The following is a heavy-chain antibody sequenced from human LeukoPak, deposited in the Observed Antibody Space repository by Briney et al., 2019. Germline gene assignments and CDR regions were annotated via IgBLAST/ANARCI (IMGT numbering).Heavy chain of an antibody. D-gene: IGHD2-2*01. CDR3: ARGLYCSSSTSCYDYGMDV. CDR1: GGIFRSYG. CDR2: FIPIRGTP. V-gene: IGHV1-69*13. Sequence: SVKVSCETSGGIFRSYGLNWVRQAPAQGLEWMGGFIPIRGTPKYAQNLQGRVTITADESTSTGYMELSSLRYEDTAVYYCARGLYCSSSTSCYDYGMDVWGQGTTVTVSS. J-gene: IGHJ6*02.